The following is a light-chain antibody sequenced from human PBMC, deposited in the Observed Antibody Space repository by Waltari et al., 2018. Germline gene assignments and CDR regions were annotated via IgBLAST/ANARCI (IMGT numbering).Light chain of an antibody. J-gene: IGLJ7*01. CDR2: ENS. CDR3: GTWDSSLSGAV. V-gene: IGLV1-51*02. Sequence: QSVLTQPPSVSAAPGQRVTISCSGGSSNIGNNYVSWYRQFPGTAPKLLIYENSERPSGIPVRLSGSKSGTSATLDITGLQAGDEADYYCGTWDSSLSGAVFGGGTHLTVL. CDR1: SSNIGNNY.